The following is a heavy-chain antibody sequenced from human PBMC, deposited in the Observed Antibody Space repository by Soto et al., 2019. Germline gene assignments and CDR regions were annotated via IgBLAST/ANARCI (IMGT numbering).Heavy chain of an antibody. D-gene: IGHD6-6*01. CDR1: GGSFSGYY. CDR3: ARVRIAARPIDY. CDR2: INHSGST. J-gene: IGHJ4*02. V-gene: IGHV4-34*01. Sequence: PSDTLSLTCAVYGGSFSGYYWSWIRQPPGKGLEWIGEINHSGSTNYNPSLKSRVTISVDTSKNQFSLKLSSVTAADTAVYYCARVRIAARPIDYWGQGTLVTVS.